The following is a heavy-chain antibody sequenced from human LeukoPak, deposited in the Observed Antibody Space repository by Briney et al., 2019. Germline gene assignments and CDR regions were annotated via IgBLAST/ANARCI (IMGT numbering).Heavy chain of an antibody. J-gene: IGHJ4*02. CDR2: IYPGDSDI. D-gene: IGHD1-26*01. Sequence: GESLKISCKGSGYSFADYWIGWVRQMPGKGLEWMGIIYPGDSDIKYSPSIQGQVTISADKSISTAYLQWSSLKASDTAMYYCAIRYSGSYNDYWGQGTLVTVSS. CDR3: AIRYSGSYNDY. CDR1: GYSFADYW. V-gene: IGHV5-51*01.